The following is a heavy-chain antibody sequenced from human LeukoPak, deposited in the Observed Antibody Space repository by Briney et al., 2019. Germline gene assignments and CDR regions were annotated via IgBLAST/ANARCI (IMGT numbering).Heavy chain of an antibody. CDR2: ISGSGGST. CDR3: ARTKDTGYSSSWYKS. Sequence: GGSLRLSCAASGFTFSSYAMSWGRQAPGKGLEWVSAISGSGGSTYYADSVKGRFTISRDNSKNTLYLQMNSLRAEDTAVYYCARTKDTGYSSSWYKSWGQGTLVTVYS. V-gene: IGHV3-23*01. CDR1: GFTFSSYA. D-gene: IGHD6-13*01. J-gene: IGHJ4*02.